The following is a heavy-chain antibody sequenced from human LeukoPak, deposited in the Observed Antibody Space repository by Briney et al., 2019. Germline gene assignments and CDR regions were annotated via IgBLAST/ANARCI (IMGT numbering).Heavy chain of an antibody. CDR1: GFAFSSYE. V-gene: IGHV3-48*03. CDR2: ISSSGTTI. D-gene: IGHD3-10*01. J-gene: IGHJ3*02. CDR3: ARDEIRSGAFDI. Sequence: PGGSLGLSCAASGFAFSSYEMNWVRQAPGKGLEWVSYISSSGTTIYDADSVKGRFTISRDNAKNSLYLQMNSLRAEDTAVYYCARDEIRSGAFDIWGRGTMVTVSS.